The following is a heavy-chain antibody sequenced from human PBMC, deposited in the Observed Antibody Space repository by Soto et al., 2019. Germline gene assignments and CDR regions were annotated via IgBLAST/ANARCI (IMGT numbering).Heavy chain of an antibody. J-gene: IGHJ5*02. CDR2: ISAYNGNT. D-gene: IGHD1-1*01. Sequence: ASVKVSCKASGYTFTSYGISWVRQAPGQGLEWMGWISAYNGNTNYAQKLQGRVTMTTDTSTSTAYMELRSLRSDDTAVYYCARTTRANWKPSWLDPWGQGTLVTVSS. V-gene: IGHV1-18*01. CDR3: ARTTRANWKPSWLDP. CDR1: GYTFTSYG.